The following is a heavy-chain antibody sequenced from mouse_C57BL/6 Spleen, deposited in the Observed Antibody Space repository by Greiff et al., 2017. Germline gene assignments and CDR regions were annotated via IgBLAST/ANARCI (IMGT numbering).Heavy chain of an antibody. CDR2: IYPGDGET. CDR3: AREGYYYSSSSWYFDV. CDR1: GYAFSSSW. J-gene: IGHJ1*03. Sequence: QVQLKQSGPELVKPGASVKISCKASGYAFSSSWMNWVKQRPGKGLEWIGRIYPGDGETNYNGKFKGKATLTADKSSSTAYMQLSSLTSEDSAVYFCAREGYYYSSSSWYFDVWGTGTTVTVSS. D-gene: IGHD1-1*01. V-gene: IGHV1-82*01.